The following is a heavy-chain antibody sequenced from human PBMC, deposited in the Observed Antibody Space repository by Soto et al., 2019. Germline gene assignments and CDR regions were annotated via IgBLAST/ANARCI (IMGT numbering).Heavy chain of an antibody. CDR3: ARVQRRDAFDI. V-gene: IGHV3-74*01. CDR2: INSDGSST. J-gene: IGHJ3*02. D-gene: IGHD1-1*01. Sequence: GGSLRLSCAASGFTFSSYWMHWVRQAPGKGLVWVSRINSDGSSTSYADSVKGRFTISRDNAKNTLYLQMNSLRAEDTAVYYCARVQRRDAFDIWGQGTMVTVSS. CDR1: GFTFSSYW.